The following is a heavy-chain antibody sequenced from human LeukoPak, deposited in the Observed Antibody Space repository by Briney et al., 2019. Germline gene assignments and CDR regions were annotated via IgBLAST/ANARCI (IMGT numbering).Heavy chain of an antibody. D-gene: IGHD3-9*01. J-gene: IGHJ4*02. Sequence: GESLKISCKCSGYSFTSYWIGWVRQMPGKGLEWMGIIYPGDSDTRYSPSFQGQVTISADKSISTAYLQWSSLKASDTAMYYWARWGGGRYYDILTGYQSTGYYFDYWGQGTLVTVSS. V-gene: IGHV5-51*01. CDR3: ARWGGGRYYDILTGYQSTGYYFDY. CDR1: GYSFTSYW. CDR2: IYPGDSDT.